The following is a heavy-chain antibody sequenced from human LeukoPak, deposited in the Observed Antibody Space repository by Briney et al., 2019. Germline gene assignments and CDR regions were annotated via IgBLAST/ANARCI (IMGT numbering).Heavy chain of an antibody. J-gene: IGHJ4*02. CDR3: ARDDLGPLSVTTEYYFDY. D-gene: IGHD4-17*01. Sequence: GGSLRLSCAASGFTFSDYYMSWIRQAPGKGLEWVSYISSSGSTIYYADSVKGRFTISRDNAKNSLYLQMNSLRAEDTAVYYCARDDLGPLSVTTEYYFDYWGQGTLVTVSS. CDR1: GFTFSDYY. CDR2: ISSSGSTI. V-gene: IGHV3-11*01.